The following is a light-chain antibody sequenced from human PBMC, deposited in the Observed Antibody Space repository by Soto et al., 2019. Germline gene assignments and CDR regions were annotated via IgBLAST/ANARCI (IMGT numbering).Light chain of an antibody. J-gene: IGKJ5*01. Sequence: DILMTQTQLSVSVTPGQPSLTPCRAPQKLLHSDGKTYLYWYLQKPGQPPQLLIYEVSNRFSGVPDRFSGSGSGTDFTLKISRVEAEDVGVYYCMQSIQLPITFCQRRVLEVK. CDR2: EVS. V-gene: IGKV2D-29*01. CDR1: QKLLHSDGKTY. CDR3: MQSIQLPIT.